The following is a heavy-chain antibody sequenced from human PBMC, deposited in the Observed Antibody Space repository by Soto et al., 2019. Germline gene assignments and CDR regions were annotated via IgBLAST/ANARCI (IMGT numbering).Heavy chain of an antibody. J-gene: IGHJ4*02. V-gene: IGHV3-30-3*01. CDR1: GLPFISYA. D-gene: IGHD3-10*01. CDR3: ARPYYYGSGSYYDY. Sequence: QVQLVESGGGVVQPGRSLSLSCAASGLPFISYAMHWVRQAPGKGLEWVAVISYDGSNKYYADSVKGRFTISRDNSKNTLYLQMNSLRAEDTAVYYCARPYYYGSGSYYDYWGQGTLVTVSS. CDR2: ISYDGSNK.